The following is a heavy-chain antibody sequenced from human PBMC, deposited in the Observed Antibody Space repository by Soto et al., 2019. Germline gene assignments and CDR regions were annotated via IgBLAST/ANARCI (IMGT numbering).Heavy chain of an antibody. CDR3: ARASAYCGGDCPFDY. Sequence: QVQLVQSGAEVKKPGASVKVSYKASGYTFTSYDINWVRQATGQGLEWMGWMNPNSGNTGYAQKFQGRVTMTRNTSISTAYMELSSLRSEDTAVYYCARASAYCGGDCPFDYWGQGTVVTVSS. V-gene: IGHV1-8*01. CDR1: GYTFTSYD. CDR2: MNPNSGNT. J-gene: IGHJ4*02. D-gene: IGHD2-21*01.